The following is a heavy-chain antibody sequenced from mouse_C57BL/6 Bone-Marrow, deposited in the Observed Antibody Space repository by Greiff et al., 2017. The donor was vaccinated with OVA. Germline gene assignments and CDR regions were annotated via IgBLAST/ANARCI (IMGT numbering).Heavy chain of an antibody. J-gene: IGHJ2*01. CDR1: GYTFTDYN. Sequence: VQLQQSGPELVKPGASVKIPCKASGYTFTDYNMDWVKQSHGKSLEWIGDINPNNGGTIYNQKFKGKATLTVDKSSSTAYMERRSLTSEDTAVYYCARSGYYGSSSPGFDYWGQGTTLTVSS. V-gene: IGHV1-18*01. CDR2: INPNNGGT. D-gene: IGHD1-1*01. CDR3: ARSGYYGSSSPGFDY.